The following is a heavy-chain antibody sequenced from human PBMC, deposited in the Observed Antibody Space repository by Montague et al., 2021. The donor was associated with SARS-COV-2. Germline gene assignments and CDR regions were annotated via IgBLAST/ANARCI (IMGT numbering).Heavy chain of an antibody. CDR1: RGSVKSYY. J-gene: IGHJ5*02. D-gene: IGHD3-10*01. CDR3: ARDRLVDRARRTGAWIGP. V-gene: IGHV4-34*01. Sequence: SETLSLTCAVYRGSVKSYYWTWIRQAPGKGLAWIGEINHSGTTSYNPSLKSRVSMSMDTSNNQFSLRLDSVTAADTAVYYCARDRLVDRARRTGAWIGPWGQGTLVTVSA. CDR2: INHSGTT.